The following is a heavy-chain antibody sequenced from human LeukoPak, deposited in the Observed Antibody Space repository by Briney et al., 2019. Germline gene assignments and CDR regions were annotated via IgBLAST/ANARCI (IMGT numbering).Heavy chain of an antibody. CDR2: ISSTTSYI. V-gene: IGHV3-21*01. CDR1: GFIFNTYS. Sequence: KPGGSLRLSCAASGFIFNTYSMNWVRQAPGKGLEWVSSISSTTSYIFYAGSVKGRFTISRDNAKNSLYLQMTSLRAEDTAVYYCARPLSSGSPQGLPTSPHLDYWGQGTLVTVSA. J-gene: IGHJ4*02. D-gene: IGHD3-10*01. CDR3: ARPLSSGSPQGLPTSPHLDY.